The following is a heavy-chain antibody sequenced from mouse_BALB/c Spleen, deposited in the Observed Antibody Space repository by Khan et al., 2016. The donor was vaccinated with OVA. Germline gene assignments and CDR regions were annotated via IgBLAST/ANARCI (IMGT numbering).Heavy chain of an antibody. Sequence: VKLMESGPGLVAPSQSLSTTCTISGFSLTNYGVHWVRQPPGKGLEWLVVIWSDGSTTYNSALKSRLTISKDNSESQVFLKMNSLQTDDTAMYFCARQPYYHYNIMDYWGQGTSVTVSS. V-gene: IGHV2-6-1*01. CDR3: ARQPYYHYNIMDY. J-gene: IGHJ4*01. CDR1: GFSLTNYG. D-gene: IGHD2-10*01. CDR2: IWSDGST.